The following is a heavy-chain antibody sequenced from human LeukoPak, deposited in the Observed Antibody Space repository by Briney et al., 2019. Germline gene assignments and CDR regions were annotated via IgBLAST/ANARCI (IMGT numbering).Heavy chain of an antibody. CDR3: ARGAVLRFLEWPYNWFDP. Sequence: SETLSLTCTVSGGSISSGGYYWSWIRQHPGKGLEWIGYIYYSGSTYYNPSLKSRVTISVDTSKNQFSLKLSSVTAADTAVYYCARGAVLRFLEWPYNWFDPWGQGTLVTVSS. CDR2: IYYSGST. CDR1: GGSISSGGYY. V-gene: IGHV4-31*03. J-gene: IGHJ5*02. D-gene: IGHD3-3*01.